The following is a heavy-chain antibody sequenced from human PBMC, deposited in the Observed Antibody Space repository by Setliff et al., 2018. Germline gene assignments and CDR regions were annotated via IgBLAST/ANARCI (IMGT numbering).Heavy chain of an antibody. CDR3: ARVTIAAAGYFDF. Sequence: ASVKVSCKASGYTFINYEINWVRQAAGQGLEWMGWMNPNSGNTGYAQKFQGRVTMTRNTSISTAYMELRSLRSDDTAVYYGARVTIAAAGYFDFWGQGTLVTVSS. CDR1: GYTFINYE. V-gene: IGHV1-8*02. J-gene: IGHJ4*02. CDR2: MNPNSGNT. D-gene: IGHD6-13*01.